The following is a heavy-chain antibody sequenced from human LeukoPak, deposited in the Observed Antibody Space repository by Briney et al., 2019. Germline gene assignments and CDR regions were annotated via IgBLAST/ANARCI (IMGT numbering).Heavy chain of an antibody. CDR2: ISDSSGNT. Sequence: GGSLRLSCAASGFTFSSYAMSWVRQAPGKGLEWVSSISDSSGNTYYADYVKGRFTISRDNSKNTLSLQMNGLRAEDTAVYYCAKGTASYYYFMDVWGKGTTVTVSS. V-gene: IGHV3-23*01. CDR3: AKGTASYYYFMDV. J-gene: IGHJ6*03. CDR1: GFTFSSYA. D-gene: IGHD2-21*01.